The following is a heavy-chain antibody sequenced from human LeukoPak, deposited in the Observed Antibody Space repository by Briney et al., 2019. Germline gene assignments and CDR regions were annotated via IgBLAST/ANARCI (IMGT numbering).Heavy chain of an antibody. CDR3: ARWMATVTTPDY. J-gene: IGHJ4*02. Sequence: ASVKVSCKASGYTFNGFYLHWVRQAPGQALEWMGWINPNSGGTNYAQKFQGRVTMTRDTSISTAYMELSRLRSDDTAVYYCARWMATVTTPDYWGQGTLVTVSS. CDR1: GYTFNGFY. V-gene: IGHV1-2*02. CDR2: INPNSGGT. D-gene: IGHD4-11*01.